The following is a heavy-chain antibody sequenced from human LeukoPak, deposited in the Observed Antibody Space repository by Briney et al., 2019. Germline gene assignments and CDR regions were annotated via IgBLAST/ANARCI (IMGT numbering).Heavy chain of an antibody. CDR2: INHSGST. D-gene: IGHD6-13*01. CDR1: GGSFSGYY. CDR3: ASSSWYPALDY. J-gene: IGHJ4*02. V-gene: IGHV4-34*01. Sequence: SETLSLTCAVYGGSFSGYYRSWIRQPPGKGLEWIGEINHSGSTNYNPSLKSRVTISVDTSKNQFSLKLSSVTAADTAVYYCASSSWYPALDYWGQGTLVTVSS.